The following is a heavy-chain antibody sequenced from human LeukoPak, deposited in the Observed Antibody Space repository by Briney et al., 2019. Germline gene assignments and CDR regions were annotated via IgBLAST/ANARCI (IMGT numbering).Heavy chain of an antibody. D-gene: IGHD3-22*01. Sequence: ASVKVSCKTSDYTFTSYGITWVRQAPGQGLEWMGWISGYNANTSYAQKLQDRVTMTTDTSTNTAYMELRSLRSDDTAVYYCARGYFADSSGFSDYWGQGTLVTVSS. CDR3: ARGYFADSSGFSDY. CDR1: DYTFTSYG. CDR2: ISGYNANT. J-gene: IGHJ4*02. V-gene: IGHV1-18*01.